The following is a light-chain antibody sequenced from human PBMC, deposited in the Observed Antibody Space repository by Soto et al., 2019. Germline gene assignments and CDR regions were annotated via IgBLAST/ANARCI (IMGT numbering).Light chain of an antibody. CDR1: QIVSNNF. CDR2: APS. V-gene: IGKV3-20*01. CDR3: QQYDTSGT. J-gene: IGKJ1*01. Sequence: EIVMKRSRVTISLYQGDRATXSCRASQIVSNNFLAWYQQKPDHPPSLLLYAPSNKTTVIPYRFRRCGSGTDFTLNISRPEHEVFAVYYLQQYDTSGTFGQGGKLDIK.